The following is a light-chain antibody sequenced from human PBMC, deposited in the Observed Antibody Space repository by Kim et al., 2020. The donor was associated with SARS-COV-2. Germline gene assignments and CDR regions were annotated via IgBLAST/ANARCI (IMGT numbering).Light chain of an antibody. V-gene: IGLV2-11*01. CDR1: SSDVGGYNY. Sequence: QSALTQPRSVSGSPGQSVTISCTGTSSDVGGYNYVSWYQQFPGNAPRLMIYEVNKRPSGVPDRFSASKSGNTASLTISGLQADDEADYYCCSYAGGYTQVAFGGGTQLTVL. J-gene: IGLJ2*01. CDR3: CSYAGGYTQVA. CDR2: EVN.